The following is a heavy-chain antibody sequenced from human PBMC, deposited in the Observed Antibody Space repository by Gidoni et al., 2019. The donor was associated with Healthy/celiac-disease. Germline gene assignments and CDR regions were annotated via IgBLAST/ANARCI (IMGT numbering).Heavy chain of an antibody. Sequence: QVQLQESGPGLVKPSQTLSLTCTVSGASIPSTTNYFWSWVRQPADKGLEWIGRIYTSGTTNYNPSFKSRVTLSVDTSKNQFSLKLTSVTAADTAIYYCARGGSSIWYEFDYWGQGTLVTVSS. CDR2: IYTSGTT. D-gene: IGHD6-13*01. J-gene: IGHJ4*02. CDR3: ARGGSSIWYEFDY. V-gene: IGHV4-61*02. CDR1: GASIPSTTNYF.